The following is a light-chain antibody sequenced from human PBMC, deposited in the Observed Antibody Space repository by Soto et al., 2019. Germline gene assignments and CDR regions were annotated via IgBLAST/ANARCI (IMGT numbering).Light chain of an antibody. CDR3: QEYNNYPLT. J-gene: IGKJ4*01. CDR1: QSSGSY. Sequence: DIQMTKSPSTLYASVGDRVTITCRASQSSGSYLACYQQKSWKAPKVLIYDAFNLESGVPSRFRGSGSGTEFTLSISSLQPDDFATFYCQEYNNYPLTFGGGTKVEIK. V-gene: IGKV1-5*01. CDR2: DAF.